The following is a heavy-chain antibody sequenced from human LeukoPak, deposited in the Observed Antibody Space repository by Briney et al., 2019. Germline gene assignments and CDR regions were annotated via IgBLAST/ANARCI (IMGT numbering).Heavy chain of an antibody. CDR2: ISAYNGNT. CDR1: GYTFTSYD. CDR3: ALRSGSYSSFDY. V-gene: IGHV1-18*01. Sequence: ASVKVSCKASGYTFTSYDINWVRQSTGQGLEWMGWISAYNGNTNYAQKLQGRVTMTTDTSTSTAYMELRSLRSDDTAVYYYALRSGSYSSFDYWGQGTLVTVSS. J-gene: IGHJ4*02. D-gene: IGHD1-26*01.